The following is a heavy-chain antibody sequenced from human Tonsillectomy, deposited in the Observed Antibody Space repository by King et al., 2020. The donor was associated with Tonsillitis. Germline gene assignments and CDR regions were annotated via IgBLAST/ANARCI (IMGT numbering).Heavy chain of an antibody. D-gene: IGHD3-10*01. Sequence: VQLVESGGGLVQPGGSLRLSCAASGFTFGSYEMNWVRQAPGKGLEWVSYISTGGSAIFYADSVKGRFTISRDNAKNSLFLQMNSLRAEDTALYYCARYYASGTYLDYWGQGTLVTVSS. CDR3: ARYYASGTYLDY. V-gene: IGHV3-48*03. CDR1: GFTFGSYE. J-gene: IGHJ4*02. CDR2: ISTGGSAI.